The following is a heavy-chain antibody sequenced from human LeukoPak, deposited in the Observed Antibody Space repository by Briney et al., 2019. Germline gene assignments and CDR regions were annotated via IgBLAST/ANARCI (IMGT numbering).Heavy chain of an antibody. CDR3: ARGRGSGSSTYY. J-gene: IGHJ4*02. V-gene: IGHV1-69*13. D-gene: IGHD3-10*01. CDR2: IIPIFGTA. CDR1: RGTFSSYA. Sequence: SSVKVSCKASRGTFSSYAISWVRQAPGQGVWWMGGIIPIFGTATYAQKFQGRVTIPADESTSTAYMELSSLRSEDTAVYYCARGRGSGSSTYYWGQGTLVTVSS.